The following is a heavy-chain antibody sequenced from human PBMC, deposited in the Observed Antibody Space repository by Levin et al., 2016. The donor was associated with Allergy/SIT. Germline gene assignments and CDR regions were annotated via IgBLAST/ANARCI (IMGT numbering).Heavy chain of an antibody. J-gene: IGHJ5*02. CDR2: IIPIFGIA. D-gene: IGHD4-23*01. V-gene: IGHV1-69*17. CDR3: ARVRPSGDGGNSGWFDP. Sequence: WVRQAPGQGLEWMGGIIPIFGIANYAQKFQGRVTITADKSTSTAYMELSSLRSEDTAVYYCARVRPSGDGGNSGWFDPWGQGTLVTVSS.